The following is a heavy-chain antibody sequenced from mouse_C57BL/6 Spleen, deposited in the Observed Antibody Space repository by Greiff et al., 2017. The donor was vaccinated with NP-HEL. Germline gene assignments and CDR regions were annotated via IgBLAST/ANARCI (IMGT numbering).Heavy chain of an antibody. CDR1: GFTFSDYG. J-gene: IGHJ2*01. CDR3: AREDGNSFDY. CDR2: ISSGSSTI. D-gene: IGHD2-1*01. V-gene: IGHV5-17*01. Sequence: DVKLVESGGGLVKPGGSLKLSCAASGFTFSDYGMHWVRQAPEKGLEWVAYISSGSSTIYYADTVKGRFTISRDNAKNTLFLQMTSLRSEDTAMYYCAREDGNSFDYWGQGTTLTVSS.